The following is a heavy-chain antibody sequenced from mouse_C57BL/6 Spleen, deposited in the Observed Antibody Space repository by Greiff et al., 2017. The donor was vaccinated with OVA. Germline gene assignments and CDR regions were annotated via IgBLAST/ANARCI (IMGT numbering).Heavy chain of an antibody. CDR3: ARSILQYYFDY. Sequence: EVKLMESGGGLVQPGGSLSLSCAASGFTFTDYYMSWVRQPPGKALEWLGFIRNKANGYTTEYSASVKGRFTISRDNSQSILYLQMNALRAEDSATYYCARSILQYYFDYWGQGTTLTVSS. D-gene: IGHD2-12*01. CDR2: IRNKANGYTT. CDR1: GFTFTDYY. J-gene: IGHJ2*01. V-gene: IGHV7-3*01.